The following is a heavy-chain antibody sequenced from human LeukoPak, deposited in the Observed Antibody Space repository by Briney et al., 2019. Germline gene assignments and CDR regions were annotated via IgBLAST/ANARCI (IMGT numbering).Heavy chain of an antibody. CDR3: AREYQLLGDAFDI. D-gene: IGHD2-2*01. CDR1: GGSISSYY. J-gene: IGHJ3*02. CDR2: IYYSGST. V-gene: IGHV4-59*01. Sequence: ASETLSLTCTVSGGSISSYYWSWIRQPPGKGLEWIGYIYYSGSTNYNPPLKSRVTISVDTSKNQFSLKLSSVTAADTAVYYCAREYQLLGDAFDIWGQGTMVTVSS.